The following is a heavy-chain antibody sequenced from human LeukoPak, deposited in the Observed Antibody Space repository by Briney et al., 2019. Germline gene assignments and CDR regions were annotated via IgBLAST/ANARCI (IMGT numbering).Heavy chain of an antibody. CDR1: GGSISSYY. D-gene: IGHD3-22*01. CDR2: IYTSGST. V-gene: IGHV4-4*07. J-gene: IGHJ4*02. Sequence: PSETLSLICTVSGGSISSYYWSWIRQPAGKGLEWIGRIYTSGSTNYNPSLKSRVTMSVDTSKNQFSLKLSSVTAADTAVYYCARDRPPYYYDSSGLDYWGQGTLVTVSS. CDR3: ARDRPPYYYDSSGLDY.